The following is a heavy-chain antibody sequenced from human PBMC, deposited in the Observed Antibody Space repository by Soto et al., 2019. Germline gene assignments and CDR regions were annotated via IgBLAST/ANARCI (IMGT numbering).Heavy chain of an antibody. CDR2: ISGSSSYT. CDR1: GVKFIDYD. D-gene: IGHD6-19*01. Sequence: GLSQRLSCAAAGVKFIDYDRLWIRKATGKGLEWVSYISGSSSYTNYADSVKGRFTISRDNSKNTLYLQMNSLRAEDTAVYYCAKGVPGIAVAGTGYFQHWGQGTLVTVSS. V-gene: IGHV3-11*05. CDR3: AKGVPGIAVAGTGYFQH. J-gene: IGHJ1*01.